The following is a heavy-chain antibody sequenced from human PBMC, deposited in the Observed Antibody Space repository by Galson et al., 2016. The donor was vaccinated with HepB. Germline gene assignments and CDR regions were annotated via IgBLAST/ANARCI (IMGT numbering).Heavy chain of an antibody. V-gene: IGHV6-1*01. CDR2: TFYRSKWYN. Sequence: AISGDSVSGNSVAWNWIRQSPSRGLEWLGRTFYRSKWYNEYAVSVKSRITITPDTSENQFSLQLNSVTPEDTAVYYCASFRDYYYGMDVWGQGTTVSVSS. J-gene: IGHJ6*02. CDR3: ASFRDYYYGMDV. CDR1: GDSVSGNSVA.